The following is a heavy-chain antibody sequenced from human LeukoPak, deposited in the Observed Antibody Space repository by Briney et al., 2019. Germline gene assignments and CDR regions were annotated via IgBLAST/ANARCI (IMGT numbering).Heavy chain of an antibody. D-gene: IGHD3-22*01. Sequence: ASVKVSRKASGYTFTSYDINWVRQASGQGRDGMGWMNPNRGNTGYAQKLRGRDAMTRHTSISTAYMAQSSLRSEDTAVYYCASSGYYYTLDYWGEETLVTVST. CDR1: GYTFTSYD. J-gene: IGHJ4*02. CDR2: MNPNRGNT. CDR3: ASSGYYYTLDY. V-gene: IGHV1-8*01.